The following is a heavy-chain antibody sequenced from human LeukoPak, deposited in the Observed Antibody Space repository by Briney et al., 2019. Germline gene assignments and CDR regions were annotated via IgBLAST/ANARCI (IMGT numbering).Heavy chain of an antibody. CDR3: AKTTMVRGVDVNWFDP. J-gene: IGHJ5*02. D-gene: IGHD3-10*01. CDR1: GFTFSSYA. V-gene: IGHV3-23*01. Sequence: PGGSLRFSCAASGFTFSSYAMSWVRQAPGKGLEWVSAISGSGGSTYYADSVKGRFTISRDNSKNTLYLQMNSLRAEDTAVYYCAKTTMVRGVDVNWFDPWGQGTLVTVSS. CDR2: ISGSGGST.